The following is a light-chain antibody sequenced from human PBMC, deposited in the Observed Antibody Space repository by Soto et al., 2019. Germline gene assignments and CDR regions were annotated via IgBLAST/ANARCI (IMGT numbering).Light chain of an antibody. CDR1: QSVSSSY. V-gene: IGKV3-20*01. J-gene: IGKJ4*01. CDR2: GAS. CDR3: QQYGNSPLT. Sequence: EIVLTQSPGTLSLSPGERATLSCRASQSVSSSYLAWYKQNPGQAPRLLIYGASRRATGIPDRFSGSGSGTDFTLTISSLEPEDFAVYYCQQYGNSPLTFGGGTKVDI.